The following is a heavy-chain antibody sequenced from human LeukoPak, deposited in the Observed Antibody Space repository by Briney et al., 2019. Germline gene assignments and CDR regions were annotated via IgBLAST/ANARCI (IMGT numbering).Heavy chain of an antibody. CDR3: ARWRYCTGGSCNPKTKYYFDY. V-gene: IGHV3-20*04. Sequence: PGGSLRLSCAASGFTFDDYSMSWVRQAPGKGLEWVSGLNWNGGSAGYADSVKGRFTISRDNAKNSLFLQMNSLRAEDTALYYCARWRYCTGGSCNPKTKYYFDYWGQGTLVTVSS. D-gene: IGHD2-15*01. J-gene: IGHJ4*02. CDR2: LNWNGGSA. CDR1: GFTFDDYS.